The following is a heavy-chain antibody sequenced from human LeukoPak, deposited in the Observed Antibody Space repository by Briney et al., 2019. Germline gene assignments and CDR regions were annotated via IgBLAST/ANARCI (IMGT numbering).Heavy chain of an antibody. D-gene: IGHD2-2*03. V-gene: IGHV4-31*03. CDR2: IYYSGST. CDR3: ARSPVGIVVVPAAIPFDY. J-gene: IGHJ4*02. Sequence: SETLSLICTVSGGSISSGGYYWSWIRQHPGKGLEWIGYIYYSGSTYYNPSLKSRVTISVDTSKNQFSLKLSSVTAADTAVYYCARSPVGIVVVPAAIPFDYWGQGTLVTVSS. CDR1: GGSISSGGYY.